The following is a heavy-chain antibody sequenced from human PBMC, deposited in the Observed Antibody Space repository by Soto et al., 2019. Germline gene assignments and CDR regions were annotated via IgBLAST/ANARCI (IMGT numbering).Heavy chain of an antibody. Sequence: PSETLSLTCSVSSDSMNSGGYYWSWIRQHPGKGLEWIGYIYSNGDTYYNPSLKGRVTISVDTSKNHFSLNLTSVTAADTAVYYCARRGGSSSGYYYYAMDVWGQGTTVTVSS. CDR1: SDSMNSGGYY. V-gene: IGHV4-31*03. CDR3: ARRGGSSSGYYYYAMDV. D-gene: IGHD6-6*01. J-gene: IGHJ6*02. CDR2: IYSNGDT.